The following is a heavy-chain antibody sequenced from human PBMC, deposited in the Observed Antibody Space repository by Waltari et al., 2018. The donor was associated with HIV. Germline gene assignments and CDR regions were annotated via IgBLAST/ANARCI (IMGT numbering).Heavy chain of an antibody. V-gene: IGHV3-74*01. CDR1: GFTFRSYW. CDR2: ISSDGSTT. CDR3: ARENTMTYYDALDI. D-gene: IGHD4-17*01. Sequence: EVQLVESGGGLVQPGGSLRLSCADSGFTFRSYWMHWVRQARGKGLVWVSCISSDGSTTNYADSVKGRLTISRDNAKNTLYLQMNSLRADDTAVYYCARENTMTYYDALDIWGQETMVTVSS. J-gene: IGHJ3*02.